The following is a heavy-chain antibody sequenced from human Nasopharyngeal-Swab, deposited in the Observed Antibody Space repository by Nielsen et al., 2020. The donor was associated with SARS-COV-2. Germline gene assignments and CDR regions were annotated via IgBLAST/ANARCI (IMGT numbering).Heavy chain of an antibody. CDR3: ARDPPSYCSGGSCYSDY. V-gene: IGHV3-53*01. CDR1: GFTVSSNY. Sequence: GESLKISCAASGFTVSSNYMSWVRQAPGKGLEWVSVIYSGGGTYYADSVKGRFTISRDNSKNTLYLQMNSLRAEDTAVYYCARDPPSYCSGGSCYSDYWGQGTLVTVSS. CDR2: IYSGGGT. D-gene: IGHD2-15*01. J-gene: IGHJ4*02.